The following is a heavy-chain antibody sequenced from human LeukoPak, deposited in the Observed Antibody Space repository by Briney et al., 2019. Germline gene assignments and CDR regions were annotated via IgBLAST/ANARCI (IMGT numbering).Heavy chain of an antibody. J-gene: IGHJ4*02. CDR3: ARGPLQYSDY. V-gene: IGHV3-48*01. D-gene: IGHD4-11*01. Sequence: GGSLRLSCAASGFTFSSYSMNWVRQAPGKGLEWVSYISSSSSTIYYADSVKGRFTISRDNAKNSLYLQMNSLRAEDTAVYYCARGPLQYSDYWGQGTLVTVSS. CDR1: GFTFSSYS. CDR2: ISSSSSTI.